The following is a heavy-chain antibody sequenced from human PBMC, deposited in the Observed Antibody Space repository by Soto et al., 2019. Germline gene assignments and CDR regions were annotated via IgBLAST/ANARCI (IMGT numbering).Heavy chain of an antibody. CDR1: GFTFSSYA. CDR2: VSYNGVKK. V-gene: IGHV3-30-3*01. Sequence: PGGSLRLSCVGSGFTFSSYAVHWVRQAPGKGLEWVSVVSYNGVKKYYADSVKGRSSISRDNSKNTVFLQMDSLRPEDTALYHCARSYNCQDSRETPPSADFDDWGQGTQVTVSS. D-gene: IGHD3-10*01. J-gene: IGHJ4*02. CDR3: ARSYNCQDSRETPPSADFDD.